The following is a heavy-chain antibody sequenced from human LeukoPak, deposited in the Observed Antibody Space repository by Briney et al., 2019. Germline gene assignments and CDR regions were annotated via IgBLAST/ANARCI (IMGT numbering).Heavy chain of an antibody. CDR1: GYTFTSYD. J-gene: IGHJ6*02. CDR3: AILLTCGGDCYYYYYGMDV. D-gene: IGHD2-21*02. Sequence: ASVKVSCKASGYTFTSYDINWVRQATGQWLEWMGWMNPNSGNTGYAQKFQGRVTMTRNTSISTAYMELSSLRSEDTAVYYCAILLTCGGDCYYYYYGMDVWGQGTTVTVSS. CDR2: MNPNSGNT. V-gene: IGHV1-8*01.